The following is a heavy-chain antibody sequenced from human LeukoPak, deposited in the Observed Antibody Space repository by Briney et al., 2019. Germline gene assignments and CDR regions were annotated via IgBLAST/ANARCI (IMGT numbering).Heavy chain of an antibody. CDR2: IWYDGSNK. CDR1: GFTFSSYG. V-gene: IGHV3-33*01. CDR3: ARDPVDHYYYDSSGYYSTWFDP. Sequence: GGSLRLSCAASGFTFSSYGMHWVRQAPGKGLEWVAVIWYDGSNKYYADSVKGRFTISRDNSKNTLYLQINSLRAEDTAVYYCARDPVDHYYYDSSGYYSTWFDPWGQGTLVTVSS. D-gene: IGHD3-22*01. J-gene: IGHJ5*02.